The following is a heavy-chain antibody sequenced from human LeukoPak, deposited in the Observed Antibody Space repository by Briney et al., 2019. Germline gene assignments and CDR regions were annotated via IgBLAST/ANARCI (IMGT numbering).Heavy chain of an antibody. D-gene: IGHD1-26*01. CDR3: SLRGSYFDFDY. CDR2: IWYDGSNK. V-gene: IGHV3-33*01. Sequence: PGRSLRLSCAASGFTFSSYDTHWVRQAPGKGLEWVALIWYDGSNKYYADSVKGRFTISRDNSKNTLYLQMNSLRAEDTAVYYCSLRGSYFDFDYWGQGTLVTVSS. CDR1: GFTFSSYD. J-gene: IGHJ4*02.